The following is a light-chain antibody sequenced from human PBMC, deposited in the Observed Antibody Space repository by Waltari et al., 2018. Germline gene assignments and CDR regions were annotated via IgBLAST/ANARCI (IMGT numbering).Light chain of an antibody. CDR3: QAWDRGTWV. V-gene: IGLV3-1*01. Sequence: SYELTQSPSVSVSPGQTASSTCSGDVLGDKYASWYQQKPGQSPVLVIYQDTKRPSGIPERFSGSSSGNTATLTIRGTQAMDEADYYCQAWDRGTWVFGGGTKLTVL. J-gene: IGLJ3*02. CDR2: QDT. CDR1: VLGDKY.